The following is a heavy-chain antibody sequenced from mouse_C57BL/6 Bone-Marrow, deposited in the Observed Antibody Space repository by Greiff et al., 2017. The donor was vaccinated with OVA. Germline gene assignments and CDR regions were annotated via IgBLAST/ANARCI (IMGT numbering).Heavy chain of an antibody. CDR1: GYTFTDYY. J-gene: IGHJ4*01. D-gene: IGHD2-2*01. CDR3: ARSGIYYGYDNYAMDY. V-gene: IGHV1-26*01. Sequence: VQLQQSGPELVKPGASVKISCKASGYTFTDYYMNWVKQSHGKSLEWIGDINPNNGGTSYNQKFKGKATLTVDKSSSTAYMELRSLTSEDSAVYYCARSGIYYGYDNYAMDYWGQGTSVTVSS. CDR2: INPNNGGT.